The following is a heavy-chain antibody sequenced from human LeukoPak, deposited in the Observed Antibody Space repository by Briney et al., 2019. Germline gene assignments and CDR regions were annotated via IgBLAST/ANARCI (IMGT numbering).Heavy chain of an antibody. CDR2: INAGNGNT. J-gene: IGHJ4*02. D-gene: IGHD3-10*01. V-gene: IGHV1-3*01. CDR3: ARDAVAGSADY. CDR1: GYTFTSYA. Sequence: ASVKVSCKASGYTFTSYAMHWVRQAPGQRLEWMGWINAGNGNTKCSQKFQGRVTITRDTSASTAYMELSSLRSEDTAVYYCARDAVAGSADYWGRGTLVTVSS.